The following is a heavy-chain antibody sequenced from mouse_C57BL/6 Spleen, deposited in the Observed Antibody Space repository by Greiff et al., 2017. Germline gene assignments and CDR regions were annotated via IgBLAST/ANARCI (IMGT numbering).Heavy chain of an antibody. CDR1: GFTFSDYG. D-gene: IGHD1-1*02. CDR3: AREGSYVWYFDV. CDR2: ISSGSSTI. Sequence: EVKLMESGGGLVKPGGSLKLSCAASGFTFSDYGMHWVRQAPEKGLEWVAYISSGSSTIYYADTVKGRFTISRDNAKNTLFLQMTSLRSEDTAMYYCAREGSYVWYFDVWGTGTTVTVSS. J-gene: IGHJ1*03. V-gene: IGHV5-17*01.